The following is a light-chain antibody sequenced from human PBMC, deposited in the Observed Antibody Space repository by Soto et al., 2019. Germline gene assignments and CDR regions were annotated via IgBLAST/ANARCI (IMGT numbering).Light chain of an antibody. V-gene: IGLV2-14*01. CDR1: SSDAGGYDY. CDR2: EVS. Sequence: QSLLTQPASVSGSPGQSITISCTGTSSDAGGYDYVSWYQLHPGKAPKLMVFEVSNRPSGVSYRFSGSKSGNTASLTISGPQAEDEAAYFGSSYAISTAYRIGNRTKVTVL. CDR3: SSYAISTAYR. J-gene: IGLJ1*01.